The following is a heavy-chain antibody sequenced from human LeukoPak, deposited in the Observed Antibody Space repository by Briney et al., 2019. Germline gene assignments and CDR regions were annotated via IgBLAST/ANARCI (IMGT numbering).Heavy chain of an antibody. V-gene: IGHV4-34*01. J-gene: IGHJ4*02. Sequence: SETLSLTCTVSGGSISSYYWSWIRQPPGKGLEWIGEINHSGSTNYNPSLKSRVTISVDTSKNQFSLKLSSVTAADTAVYYCARHVPSIVVVPAAGYDYWGQGTLVTVSS. D-gene: IGHD2-2*01. CDR3: ARHVPSIVVVPAAGYDY. CDR2: INHSGST. CDR1: GGSISSYY.